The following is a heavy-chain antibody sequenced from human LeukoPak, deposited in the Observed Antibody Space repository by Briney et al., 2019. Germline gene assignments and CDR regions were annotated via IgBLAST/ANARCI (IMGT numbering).Heavy chain of an antibody. CDR3: AREGIAVAGTGEDYYGMDV. J-gene: IGHJ6*02. V-gene: IGHV1-2*02. CDR1: GYTFTGYY. D-gene: IGHD6-19*01. Sequence: ASVKVSCKASGYTFTGYYMHWVRQAPGQGLGWMGWINPNSGGTNYAQKFQGRVTMTRDTSISTAYMELSRLRSDDTAVYYCAREGIAVAGTGEDYYGMDVWGQGTMVTVSS. CDR2: INPNSGGT.